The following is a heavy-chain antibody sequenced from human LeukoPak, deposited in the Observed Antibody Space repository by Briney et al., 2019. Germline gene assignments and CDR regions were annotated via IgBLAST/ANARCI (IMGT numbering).Heavy chain of an antibody. CDR1: GYTFTGYY. Sequence: GASVKVSCKASGYTFTGYYMHWVRQAPGQGLEWMGWINPNSGGTNYAQKFQGRVTMTEDTSTDTAYMELSSLRSEDTAVYYCATWYSSNMDVWGKGTTVTVSS. J-gene: IGHJ6*04. CDR2: INPNSGGT. V-gene: IGHV1-2*02. D-gene: IGHD6-13*01. CDR3: ATWYSSNMDV.